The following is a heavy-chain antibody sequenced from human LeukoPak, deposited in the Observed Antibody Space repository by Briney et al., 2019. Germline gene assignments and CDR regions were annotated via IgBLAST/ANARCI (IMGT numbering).Heavy chain of an antibody. V-gene: IGHV3-30*04. J-gene: IGHJ4*02. CDR3: AKGPDYGDYFFFDY. CDR1: GFTFSTYV. CDR2: VSHDGRSK. D-gene: IGHD4-17*01. Sequence: QSGGSLRLSCAASGFTFSTYVIHWVRQAPGKGLEWVAVVSHDGRSKYHADSVKGRFTISRDNSKNTVYLQMNSLRTDDTAVYYCAKGPDYGDYFFFDYWGQGTLVTVSS.